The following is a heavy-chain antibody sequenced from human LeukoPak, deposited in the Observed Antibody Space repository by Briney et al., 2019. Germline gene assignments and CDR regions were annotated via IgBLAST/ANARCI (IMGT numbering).Heavy chain of an antibody. CDR3: AKDGRGSIGELFDY. Sequence: PGGSLRLSCAASGFTFSSYWMSWVRQAPGKGLEWVANIKQDGSEKYYVDSVKGRFTISRDNAKNSLYLQMNSLRAEDTAVYYCAKDGRGSIGELFDYWGQGTLVTVSS. V-gene: IGHV3-7*01. CDR1: GFTFSSYW. CDR2: IKQDGSEK. J-gene: IGHJ4*02. D-gene: IGHD3-10*01.